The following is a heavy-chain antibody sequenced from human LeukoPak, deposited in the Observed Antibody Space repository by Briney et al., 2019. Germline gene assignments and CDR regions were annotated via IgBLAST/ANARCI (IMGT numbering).Heavy chain of an antibody. D-gene: IGHD2-21*02. Sequence: GGSLRLSCAASGFTFSSYAMSWVRQAPGKGLEWVSAISGSGGSTYYADSVKGRFTISRDNSKNTLNLQMNSLRAEDTAVYYCAKGVTAIQRFSRGFPYYFDYWGQGTLVTVSS. CDR3: AKGVTAIQRFSRGFPYYFDY. CDR1: GFTFSSYA. J-gene: IGHJ4*02. V-gene: IGHV3-23*01. CDR2: ISGSGGST.